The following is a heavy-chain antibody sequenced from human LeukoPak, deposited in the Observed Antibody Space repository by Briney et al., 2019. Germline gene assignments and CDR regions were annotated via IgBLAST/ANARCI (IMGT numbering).Heavy chain of an antibody. CDR1: GFTFSSYA. J-gene: IGHJ5*02. CDR3: AKGRVFYWFDP. Sequence: GGSLRLSCAPSGFTFSSYAMSGVRHAPGKGLEWVSAISGSGGSTYYADSVKGRFTISRDNSKNTLYLQMNSLRAEDTAVYYCAKGRVFYWFDPWGQGTLVTVSS. D-gene: IGHD3-9*01. CDR2: ISGSGGST. V-gene: IGHV3-23*01.